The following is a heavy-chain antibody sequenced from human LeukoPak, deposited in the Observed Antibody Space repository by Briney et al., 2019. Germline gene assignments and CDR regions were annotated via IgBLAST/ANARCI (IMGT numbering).Heavy chain of an antibody. CDR1: GGTFSSYA. Sequence: GASVKVSCKASGGTFSSYAISWVRQAPGQGLEWMGGIIPIFGTANYAQKFQGRVTITADKSTSTAYMELSSLRSDDTAVYYCARDSELGSGFDYWGQGTLVTVSS. J-gene: IGHJ4*02. D-gene: IGHD3-10*01. CDR3: ARDSELGSGFDY. CDR2: IIPIFGTA. V-gene: IGHV1-69*06.